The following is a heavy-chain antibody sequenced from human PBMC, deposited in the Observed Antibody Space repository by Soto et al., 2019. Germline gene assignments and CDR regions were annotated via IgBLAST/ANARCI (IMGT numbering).Heavy chain of an antibody. CDR2: IYYSGST. CDR1: GGSISSSSYY. J-gene: IGHJ6*02. CDR3: ARHGRKGYAYYYYGMDV. D-gene: IGHD5-18*01. Sequence: SETLSLTCTVSGGSISSSSYYWVWIRQAPGKGLEWIGSIYYSGSTYYNPSLKSRVTISVDTSKNQFSLKLSSVTAADTAVYYCARHGRKGYAYYYYGMDVWGQGTTVTVSS. V-gene: IGHV4-39*01.